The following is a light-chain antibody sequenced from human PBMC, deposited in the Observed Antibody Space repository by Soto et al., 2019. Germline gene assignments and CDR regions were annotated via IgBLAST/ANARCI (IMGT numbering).Light chain of an antibody. J-gene: IGKJ4*01. CDR3: MQSIQLPLT. CDR2: EVS. Sequence: DTVMTQTPLSLSVTPGQPASISCKSSQSLLHSHGKTCLYWYLQEPGQPPQPLMYEVSKRFSGVPDRLSGSGSGTDFTLKISRVEAEDVGVYYCMQSIQLPLTFGGGTKVDIK. CDR1: QSLLHSHGKTC. V-gene: IGKV2D-29*01.